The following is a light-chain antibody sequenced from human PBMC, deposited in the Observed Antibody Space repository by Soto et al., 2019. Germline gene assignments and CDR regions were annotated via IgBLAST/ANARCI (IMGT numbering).Light chain of an antibody. CDR1: HDISNF. CDR3: QQYDNLGLT. V-gene: IGKV1-33*01. J-gene: IGKJ4*01. CDR2: DAS. Sequence: DIQMTQSPSSLSASVGDRVTITCQASHDISNFLNWYQQKPGKAPKLLIYDASNLETGVPSRFSGSGSGTDFTFTISSLQPEDIATYYCQQYDNLGLTFGGGTKVEI.